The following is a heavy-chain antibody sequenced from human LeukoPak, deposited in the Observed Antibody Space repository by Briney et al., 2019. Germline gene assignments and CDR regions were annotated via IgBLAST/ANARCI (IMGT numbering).Heavy chain of an antibody. V-gene: IGHV3-66*02. D-gene: IGHD5-18*01. CDR1: GFTVSSNY. J-gene: IGHJ4*02. CDR3: ARARGRYSYGLYYFDY. CDR2: IYSGGST. Sequence: GGSLRLSCAASGFTVSSNYMSWVRQAPGKGLEWVSVIYSGGSTYYADSVKGRFTISRDNSKNTLYLQMNSLRAEDTAVYYCARARGRYSYGLYYFDYWGQGTLVTVSS.